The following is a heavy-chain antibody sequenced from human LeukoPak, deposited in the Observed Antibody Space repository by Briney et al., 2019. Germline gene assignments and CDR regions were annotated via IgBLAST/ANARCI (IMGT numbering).Heavy chain of an antibody. V-gene: IGHV6-1*01. CDR3: ARGLKLSSWPTSRFDP. Sequence: SQTLSLTCAISGDSVSSNSAAWNWIRQSPSRGLEWLGRTYYRSKWYNDYAVSVKSRITISPDTSKNQFSLQLNSVTPEDTAVYYCARGLKLSSWPTSRFDPWGQGTLVTVSS. CDR1: GDSVSSNSAA. J-gene: IGHJ5*02. CDR2: TYYRSKWYN. D-gene: IGHD1-7*01.